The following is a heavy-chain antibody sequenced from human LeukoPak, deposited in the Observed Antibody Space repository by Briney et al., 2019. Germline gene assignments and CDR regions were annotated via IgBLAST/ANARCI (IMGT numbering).Heavy chain of an antibody. V-gene: IGHV4-4*07. J-gene: IGHJ4*02. CDR2: IYTSGST. Sequence: SETLSLTCTVSGGSISSYYWSWIRQPAGKGLEWIGRIYTSGSTNYKPSLKSRVTMSVDTSKNQFSLKLSSVTAADTAVYYCAREGWLQFSNPFGHWGQGTLVTVSS. CDR3: AREGWLQFSNPFGH. D-gene: IGHD5-24*01. CDR1: GGSISSYY.